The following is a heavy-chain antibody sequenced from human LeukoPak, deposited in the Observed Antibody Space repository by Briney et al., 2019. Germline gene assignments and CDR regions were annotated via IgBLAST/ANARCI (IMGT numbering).Heavy chain of an antibody. V-gene: IGHV3-23*01. D-gene: IGHD3/OR15-3a*01. CDR2: ISGSGGST. CDR1: GFTFNNYA. J-gene: IGHJ4*02. CDR3: AKTLGLTVYYFDS. Sequence: GGSLRLSCVASGFTFNNYAMNWVRQAPGKGLEWVSGISGSGGSTYDGDSVKGRFTISRDNSKNTLYLRMNSLRAEDTALYYCAKTLGLTVYYFDSWGQGTLVTVSS.